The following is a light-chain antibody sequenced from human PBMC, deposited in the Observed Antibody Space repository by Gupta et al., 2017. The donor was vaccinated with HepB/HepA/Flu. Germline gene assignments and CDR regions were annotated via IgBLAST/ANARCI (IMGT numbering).Light chain of an antibody. CDR1: QSISSND. V-gene: IGKV3-20*01. Sequence: EIVLTQSPGTLSLSPGERAALSCRASQSISSNDLAWYQQKPGQAPRLLIYGASSRATGIPDRFSGSGSGTDFTLTISRLEPEDFAVYYCQQYGSSPWTFGQGTNVEIK. J-gene: IGKJ1*01. CDR2: GAS. CDR3: QQYGSSPWT.